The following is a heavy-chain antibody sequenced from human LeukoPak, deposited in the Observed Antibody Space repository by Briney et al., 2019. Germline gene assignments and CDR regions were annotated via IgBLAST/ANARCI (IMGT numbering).Heavy chain of an antibody. J-gene: IGHJ4*02. CDR3: AAFYYDSSRFSYYFDY. D-gene: IGHD3-22*01. CDR2: FDPEVGET. Sequence: ASVRVSCKASGYRLTELAMHWVRQAPGKGLEWTGGFDPEVGETLYAQKFQGRVTMTEDTSTDTAYMELSSLKSEDTAVYFCAAFYYDSSRFSYYFDYWGQGTLVTVSS. CDR1: GYRLTELA. V-gene: IGHV1-24*01.